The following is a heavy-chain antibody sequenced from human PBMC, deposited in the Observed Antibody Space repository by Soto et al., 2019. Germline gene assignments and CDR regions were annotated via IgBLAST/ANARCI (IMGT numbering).Heavy chain of an antibody. Sequence: QVQLLQSGGEVRKPGASVKVSCKASGYTFSKYGISWVRQARGQGLEWMAWIDPYNGNTNYAQKFQGRGTLTTDTSTATAYMDLRSVKSDVKAVYFCARGVPESNAYYYYMDVWGKGTTVTVSS. V-gene: IGHV1-18*01. CDR2: IDPYNGNT. CDR1: GYTFSKYG. J-gene: IGHJ6*03. CDR3: ARGVPESNAYYYYMDV.